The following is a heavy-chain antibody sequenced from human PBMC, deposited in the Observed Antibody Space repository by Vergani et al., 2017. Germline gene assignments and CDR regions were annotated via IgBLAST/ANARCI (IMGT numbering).Heavy chain of an antibody. Sequence: QVQLVQSGAEVKKPGASVKVSCKASGYTFTSYGISWVRQAPGQGLEWMGRIVPVFGLTNYVHKFEGRLTITADRSTATAYMELTSLTSEDTAVYFCARSYCSGSLCYYAFGVWGQGTMITVSS. CDR1: GYTFTSYG. V-gene: IGHV1-18*01. D-gene: IGHD2-15*01. CDR2: IVPVFGLT. J-gene: IGHJ3*01. CDR3: ARSYCSGSLCYYAFGV.